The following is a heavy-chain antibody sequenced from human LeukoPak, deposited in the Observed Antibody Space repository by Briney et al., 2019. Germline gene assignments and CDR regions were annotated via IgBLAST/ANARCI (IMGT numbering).Heavy chain of an antibody. V-gene: IGHV3-23*01. CDR2: ISGSGGST. D-gene: IGHD6-19*01. J-gene: IGHJ4*02. CDR3: ATSAEAGLDY. Sequence: GGSLRLSCTASGFTFSSYAMNWVRQAPGKGLEWVSAISGSGGSTYYADSVKGRFTISRDNSKNTLYLQMNSLRAEDTAVYYCATSAEAGLDYWGQGTLVTVSS. CDR1: GFTFSSYA.